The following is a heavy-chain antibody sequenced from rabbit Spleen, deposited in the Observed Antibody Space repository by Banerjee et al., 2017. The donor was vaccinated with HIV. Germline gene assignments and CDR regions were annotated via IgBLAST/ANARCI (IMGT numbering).Heavy chain of an antibody. D-gene: IGHD8-1*01. V-gene: IGHV1S40*01. J-gene: IGHJ6*01. Sequence: QSLEESGGGLVKPGASLKLTCKASGFAFNSVYDMCWVRQAPGKGLEWVACAYGGSSGNTYSATWAKGRFTVSKTASTTVTLHMTSLTAADTATYFCARDAGTSFSTYGMDLWGQGTLVTVS. CDR3: ARDAGTSFSTYGMDL. CDR1: GFAFNSVYD. CDR2: AYGGSSGNT.